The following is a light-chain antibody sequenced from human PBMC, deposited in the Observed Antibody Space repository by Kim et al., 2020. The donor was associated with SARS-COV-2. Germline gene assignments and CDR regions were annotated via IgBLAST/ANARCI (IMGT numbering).Light chain of an antibody. J-gene: IGKJ1*01. V-gene: IGKV1-8*01. CDR1: QDISIY. Sequence: AIRMTQSPSSFSASIGDRVTITCRASQDISIYLAWYQQKPGNAPKLLIYGASSLQNGAPSRFSGSGSGTDFTLTISCLQSEDFATYYCQQYLHYPWTFGQGTKVDIK. CDR2: GAS. CDR3: QQYLHYPWT.